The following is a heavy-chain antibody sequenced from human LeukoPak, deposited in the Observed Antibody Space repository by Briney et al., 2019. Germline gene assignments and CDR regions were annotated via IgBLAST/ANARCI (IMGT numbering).Heavy chain of an antibody. D-gene: IGHD5-18*01. CDR3: ATALETTQAIQLPFFDY. J-gene: IGHJ4*02. V-gene: IGHV1-24*01. CDR1: GYTLTELS. CDR2: FDPEDGET. Sequence: GASVKVSCKVSGYTLTELSMHWVRQAPGKGLEWMGGFDPEDGETIYAQKFQGRVTMTEDTSTDTAYMELSSLRSEDTAVYYCATALETTQAIQLPFFDYWGQGTLVTVSS.